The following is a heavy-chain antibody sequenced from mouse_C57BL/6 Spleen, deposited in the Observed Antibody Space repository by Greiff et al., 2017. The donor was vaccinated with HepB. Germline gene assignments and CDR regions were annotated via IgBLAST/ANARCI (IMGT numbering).Heavy chain of an antibody. V-gene: IGHV7-1*01. CDR3: ARDAPRRGYFDV. J-gene: IGHJ1*03. Sequence: EVKVVESGGGLVQSGRSLRLSCATSGFTFSDFYMEWVRQAPGKGLEWIAASRNKANDYTTEYSASVKGRFIVSRDTSQSILYLQMNALRAEDTAIYYCARDAPRRGYFDVWGTGTTVTVSS. CDR2: SRNKANDYTT. CDR1: GFTFSDFY.